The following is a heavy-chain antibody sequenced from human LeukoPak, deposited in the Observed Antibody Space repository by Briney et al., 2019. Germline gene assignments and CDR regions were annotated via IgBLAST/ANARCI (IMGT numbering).Heavy chain of an antibody. CDR3: VRGFSAAAGHSYYYYYYMDV. CDR2: IIPIFGTA. Sequence: SVKVSCKASGGTFISYAISWVRQAPGQGLEWMGGIIPIFGTANYAQKFQGRVTITTDESTSTAYMELSSLRSEDTAVYYRVRGFSAAAGHSYYYYYYMDVWGKGTTVTVSS. D-gene: IGHD6-13*01. CDR1: GGTFISYA. V-gene: IGHV1-69*05. J-gene: IGHJ6*03.